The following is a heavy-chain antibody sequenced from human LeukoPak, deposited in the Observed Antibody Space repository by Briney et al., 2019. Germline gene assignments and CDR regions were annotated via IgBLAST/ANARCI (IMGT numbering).Heavy chain of an antibody. CDR1: GGSISSSSYY. CDR3: ARDYGSGPYERFYYYIDV. D-gene: IGHD3-10*01. V-gene: IGHV4-39*07. CDR2: IYYSGST. Sequence: PSETLSLTCTVSGGSISSSSYYWGWIRQPPGKGLEWIGSIYYSGSTYYNPSLKSRVTISVDTSKNQFSLKLSSVTAADTAVYYCARDYGSGPYERFYYYIDVWGKGTTVTVSS. J-gene: IGHJ6*03.